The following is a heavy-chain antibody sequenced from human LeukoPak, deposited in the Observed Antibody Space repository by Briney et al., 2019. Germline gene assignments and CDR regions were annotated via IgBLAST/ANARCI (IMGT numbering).Heavy chain of an antibody. CDR3: ARFDSSSWSFYYMDV. V-gene: IGHV1-18*01. Sequence: ASVKLSCKASGYIFTSYGVSWVRQAPGQGLEWMGWISGYNGNTEYAQKFQGRVTMTTDSTTNTAYVELTRLRSDDTAVYFCARFDSSSWSFYYMDVWGKGTTVAVSS. CDR1: GYIFTSYG. CDR2: ISGYNGNT. J-gene: IGHJ6*03. D-gene: IGHD6-13*01.